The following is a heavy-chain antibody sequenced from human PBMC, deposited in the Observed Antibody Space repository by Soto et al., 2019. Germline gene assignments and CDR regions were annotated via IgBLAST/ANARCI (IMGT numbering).Heavy chain of an antibody. J-gene: IGHJ6*03. Sequence: SLRLSCAASGFTFDDYAMHWVRQAPGKGLEWVSGISWNSGSIGYADSVKGRFTISRDNAKNSLYLQMNSLRAEDTALYYCAKDISGGSLYYKAVWGKGTTVTGSS. CDR3: AKDISGGSLYYKAV. CDR2: ISWNSGSI. D-gene: IGHD3-3*02. CDR1: GFTFDDYA. V-gene: IGHV3-9*01.